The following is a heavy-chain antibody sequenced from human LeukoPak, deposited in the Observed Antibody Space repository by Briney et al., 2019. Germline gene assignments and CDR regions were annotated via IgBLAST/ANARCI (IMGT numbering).Heavy chain of an antibody. V-gene: IGHV3-48*01. CDR3: AKDLGGYSYGYLGY. Sequence: PGGSLRLSCAASGFTFSSYSMNWVRQAPGKGLEWVSYISSTSSPIYYADSVKGRFTISRDNSKNTLYLQMNSLRAEDTAVYYCAKDLGGYSYGYLGYWGQGTLVTVSS. CDR1: GFTFSSYS. D-gene: IGHD5-18*01. CDR2: ISSTSSPI. J-gene: IGHJ4*02.